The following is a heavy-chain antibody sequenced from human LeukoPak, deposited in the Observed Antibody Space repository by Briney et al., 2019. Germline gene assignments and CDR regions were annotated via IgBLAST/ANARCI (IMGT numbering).Heavy chain of an antibody. V-gene: IGHV5-51*01. J-gene: IGHJ4*02. D-gene: IGHD1-26*01. CDR1: GYSFTSYW. Sequence: GESLKISCKGSGYSFTSYWIGWARQMPGKGLEWMGIIYPGDSDTRYSPSFQGQVTISADKTISTAYLQWSSRKASDTAMYFCARSLTARGSYALWGEGTLVTASS. CDR2: IYPGDSDT. CDR3: ARSLTARGSYAL.